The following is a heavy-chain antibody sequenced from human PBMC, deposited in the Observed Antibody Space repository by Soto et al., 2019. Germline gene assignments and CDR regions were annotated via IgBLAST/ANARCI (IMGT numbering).Heavy chain of an antibody. CDR2: INHSGST. CDR1: GGSFSGYY. D-gene: IGHD2-8*02. Sequence: QVQLQQWGAGLLKPSETLSLTCAVYGGSFSGYYWTWFRQPPGTGREWIGEINHSGSTNYNPSLKRRVTTSVDTSKNQFSLKLTSVTAADTAVYYCARDKITGLFDYWGQGTLVTVSS. CDR3: ARDKITGLFDY. J-gene: IGHJ4*02. V-gene: IGHV4-34*01.